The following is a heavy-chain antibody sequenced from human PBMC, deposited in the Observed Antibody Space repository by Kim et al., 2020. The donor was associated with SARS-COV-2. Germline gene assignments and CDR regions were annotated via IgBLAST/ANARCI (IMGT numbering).Heavy chain of an antibody. J-gene: IGHJ3*02. Sequence: SNYKDYADSVKVRFTTSRDNAKNSLYLQMNSPGAEDTAVYYCAPTDAFDIWGQGTMVTVSS. CDR2: SNYK. CDR3: APTDAFDI. V-gene: IGHV3-21*01.